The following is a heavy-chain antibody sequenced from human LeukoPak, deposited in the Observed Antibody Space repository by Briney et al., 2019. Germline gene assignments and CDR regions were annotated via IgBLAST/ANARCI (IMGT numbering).Heavy chain of an antibody. J-gene: IGHJ4*02. CDR1: GFSFTIFG. Sequence: GGSLRLSCAASGFSFTIFGLNWVRLAPGKVPEWVSYIDARSGITYYADSVQGRFTISRDNAQESVFLQMNSLRADDTAVYYCARGLETYSYYDILTGYSAFGYWGQGTLVTVSS. V-gene: IGHV3-48*01. CDR3: ARGLETYSYYDILTGYSAFGY. D-gene: IGHD3-9*01. CDR2: IDARSGIT.